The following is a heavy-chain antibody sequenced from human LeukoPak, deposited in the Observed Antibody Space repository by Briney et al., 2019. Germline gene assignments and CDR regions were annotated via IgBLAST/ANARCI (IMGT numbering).Heavy chain of an antibody. V-gene: IGHV3-23*01. Sequence: GGSLRLSCAASGFTFGTYAITWVRQAPGMGLEWVSTILNNGVSTYHADSVKGRFTISRDNSRNTLHLQLNSLRAEDTAVYYCAKGGGRPLDDAFDVWGQGTMVTVSS. CDR2: ILNNGVST. J-gene: IGHJ3*01. CDR1: GFTFGTYA. CDR3: AKGGGRPLDDAFDV.